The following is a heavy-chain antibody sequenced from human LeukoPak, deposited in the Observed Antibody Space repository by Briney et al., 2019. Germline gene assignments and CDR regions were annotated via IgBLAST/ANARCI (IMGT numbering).Heavy chain of an antibody. CDR3: ARSDTAMVWDY. Sequence: PGGTLRLSCAASGFTFSSYGMSWVRQAPGKGLEWVSAISGSGGSTYYADSVKGRFTISRDNSKNTLYLQMNSLRAEDTAVYYCARSDTAMVWDYWGQGTLVTVSS. CDR1: GFTFSSYG. V-gene: IGHV3-23*01. J-gene: IGHJ4*02. CDR2: ISGSGGST. D-gene: IGHD5-18*01.